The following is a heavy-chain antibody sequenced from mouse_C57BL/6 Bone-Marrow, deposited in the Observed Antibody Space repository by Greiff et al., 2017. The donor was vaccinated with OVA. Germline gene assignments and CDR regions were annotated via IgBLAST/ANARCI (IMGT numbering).Heavy chain of an antibody. Sequence: VMLVESGAELAKPGASVKLSCKASGYTFTSYWMHWVKQRPGQGLEWIGYINPSSGYTKYNQKFKDKATLTADKSSSTAYMQLSSLTYEDSAVYYCASENWDEGFDYWGQGTTLTVSS. CDR3: ASENWDEGFDY. CDR1: GYTFTSYW. CDR2: INPSSGYT. J-gene: IGHJ2*01. V-gene: IGHV1-7*01. D-gene: IGHD4-1*01.